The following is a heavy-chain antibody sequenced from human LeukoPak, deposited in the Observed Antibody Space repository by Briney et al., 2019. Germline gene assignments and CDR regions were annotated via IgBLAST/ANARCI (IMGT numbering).Heavy chain of an antibody. CDR1: GFTFSSYS. CDR3: ARTVGHIDY. D-gene: IGHD4-23*01. CDR2: INTDSSAI. J-gene: IGHJ4*02. Sequence: GGSLRLSCAASGFTFSSYSMSWVRQAPGKGLEWISYINTDSSAIYYADSVRGRFTISRDNAKNSLCLQINSLRAEDTAVYYCARTVGHIDYWGQGTLITVSS. V-gene: IGHV3-48*01.